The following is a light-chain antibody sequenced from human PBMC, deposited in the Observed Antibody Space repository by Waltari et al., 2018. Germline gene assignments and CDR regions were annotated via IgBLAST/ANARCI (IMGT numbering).Light chain of an antibody. CDR2: DVS. V-gene: IGLV2-14*03. Sequence: QSALTQPASVSGSLGQSITISCTGTSSDVGAYNYVSWYQQHPGKAPRLMIYDVSKRPSGVSNRFSGSKSGNTASLTSSGLQAEDEADYYCSSWTSSSTLPVVFGGGTKLSVL. CDR1: SSDVGAYNY. J-gene: IGLJ2*01. CDR3: SSWTSSSTLPVV.